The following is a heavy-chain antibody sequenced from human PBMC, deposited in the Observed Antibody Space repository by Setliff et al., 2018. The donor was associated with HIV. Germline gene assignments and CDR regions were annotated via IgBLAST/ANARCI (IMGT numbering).Heavy chain of an antibody. CDR2: ISSSGTYI. J-gene: IGHJ6*02. CDR3: ARPYTVWVYGMDV. CDR1: GFTFSTHG. V-gene: IGHV3-21*01. D-gene: IGHD2-8*01. Sequence: GGSLRLSCAASGFTFSTHGMHWVRQAPGKGLEWVSSISSSGTYIYYADSMKGRFTISRDNAKNTLYMQMNSLRAEDTAVYYCARPYTVWVYGMDVWGQGTTVTVSS.